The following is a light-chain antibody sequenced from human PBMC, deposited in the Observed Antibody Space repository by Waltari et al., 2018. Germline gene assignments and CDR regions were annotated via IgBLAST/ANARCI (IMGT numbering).Light chain of an antibody. Sequence: EIVLTQSPATLSLSPGERATLSCRASQSGSSSLAWYQQKPGQAPRLLIYDASNRATGIPARFSGSGSGTDFTLTISSLEPEDFAVYYCQQRSNWPWTFGQGTKVEIK. J-gene: IGKJ1*01. CDR3: QQRSNWPWT. CDR1: QSGSSS. V-gene: IGKV3-11*01. CDR2: DAS.